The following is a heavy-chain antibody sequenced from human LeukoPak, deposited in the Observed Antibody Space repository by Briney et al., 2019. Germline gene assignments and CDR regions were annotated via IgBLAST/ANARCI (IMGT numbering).Heavy chain of an antibody. CDR2: IRTTAEGAKYA. CDR3: ATDQRYAFDY. D-gene: IGHD3-9*01. V-gene: IGHV3-48*02. CDR1: GFSFTDYP. J-gene: IGHJ4*02. Sequence: PGGSLRLSCATSGFSFTDYPMNWVRQAPGQGLEGISSIRTTAEGAKYAYYADSVKGRVTISRDDGKNTLYLHMNSLRDDDTAVYYCATDQRYAFDYWGQGILVTVSS.